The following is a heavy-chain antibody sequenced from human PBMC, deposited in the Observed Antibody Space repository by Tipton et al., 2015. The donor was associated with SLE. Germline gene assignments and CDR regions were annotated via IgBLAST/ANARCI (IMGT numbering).Heavy chain of an antibody. Sequence: SLRLSCAASGFTFSSYAMHWVRQAPGKGLEWVAVISYDGSNQYYADSVKGRFTISRDNSKNTLYLHMNSLRAEDTAVYYCASAVVGVSEYWGQGSLVTVSS. V-gene: IGHV3-30*04. CDR1: GFTFSSYA. J-gene: IGHJ4*02. CDR3: ASAVVGVSEY. D-gene: IGHD3-16*01. CDR2: ISYDGSNQ.